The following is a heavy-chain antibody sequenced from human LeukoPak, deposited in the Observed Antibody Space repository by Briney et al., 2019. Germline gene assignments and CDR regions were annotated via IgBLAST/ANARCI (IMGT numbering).Heavy chain of an antibody. J-gene: IGHJ4*02. CDR2: INWNGGST. V-gene: IGHV3-20*04. D-gene: IGHD3-10*01. Sequence: GGSLRLSCAASGFTFDDYGMSWVRQAPGKGLEWVSGINWNGGSTGYADSVKGRFTISRDNAKNSLYLQMNSLRAEDTALYYCARGRYYGSGSYPSYFDYWGQGTLVTVSS. CDR1: GFTFDDYG. CDR3: ARGRYYGSGSYPSYFDY.